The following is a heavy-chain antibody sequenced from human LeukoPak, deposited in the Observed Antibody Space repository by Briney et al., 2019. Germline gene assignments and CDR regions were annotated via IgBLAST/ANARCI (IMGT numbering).Heavy chain of an antibody. D-gene: IGHD3-22*01. CDR2: INHSGRT. Sequence: SETLSLTCAVYGGSFSGYYWSWIRQPPGKGLEWIGEINHSGRTNYNPSLKSRVTISVDTSKNQFSLKLTSVTAADTAVYYCARGLTYYFDSSGYYVTDAFDIWGQGTMVTVSS. V-gene: IGHV4-34*01. J-gene: IGHJ3*02. CDR3: ARGLTYYFDSSGYYVTDAFDI. CDR1: GGSFSGYY.